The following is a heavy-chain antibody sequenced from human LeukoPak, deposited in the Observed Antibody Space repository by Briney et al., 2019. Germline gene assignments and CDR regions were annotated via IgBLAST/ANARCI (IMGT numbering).Heavy chain of an antibody. CDR3: AKSGLNRFDY. Sequence: GGSLRLSCAASGFTFSSYTMSWVRQAPGKGLEWVSGISGSGSGGSTYYADSVKGRFTISRDNSKNTLYLQMNSLRAEDTAVYYCAKSGLNRFDYWGQGTLVTVSS. J-gene: IGHJ4*02. CDR1: GFTFSSYT. CDR2: ISGSGSGGST. D-gene: IGHD1-14*01. V-gene: IGHV3-23*01.